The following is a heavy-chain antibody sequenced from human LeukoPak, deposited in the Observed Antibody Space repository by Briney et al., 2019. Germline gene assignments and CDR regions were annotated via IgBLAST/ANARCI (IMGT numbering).Heavy chain of an antibody. CDR3: ARVSSWYHAFDI. D-gene: IGHD6-13*01. Sequence: SETLSLTCTVSGGSIGIYYWSWIRQPPGKGLEWIGYIYYSGSTNYNPSLKSRVTISVDTSKNQFSLKLSSVTAADTAVYYCARVSSWYHAFDIWGQGTMVTVSS. CDR2: IYYSGST. CDR1: GGSIGIYY. V-gene: IGHV4-59*01. J-gene: IGHJ3*02.